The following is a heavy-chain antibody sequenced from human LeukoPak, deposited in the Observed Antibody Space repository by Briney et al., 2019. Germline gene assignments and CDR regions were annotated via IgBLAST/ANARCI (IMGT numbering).Heavy chain of an antibody. V-gene: IGHV3-23*01. CDR2: ISGSGGST. Sequence: PSETLSLTCTVSGGSISSSSYYWGWIRQPPGKGLEWVSGISGSGGSTYYADSVKGRFTISRDNSKNTLYLQMNSLRAEDTAVYYCAKDSEYVGATVNDAFDIWGQGTMVTVSS. CDR1: GGSISSSSYY. D-gene: IGHD1-26*01. J-gene: IGHJ3*02. CDR3: AKDSEYVGATVNDAFDI.